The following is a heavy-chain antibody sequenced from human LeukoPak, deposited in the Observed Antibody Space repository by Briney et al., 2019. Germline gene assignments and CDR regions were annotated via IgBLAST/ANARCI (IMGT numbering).Heavy chain of an antibody. V-gene: IGHV1-2*02. J-gene: IGHJ5*02. CDR3: ARDQENNWFDP. CDR2: INPDSGGT. CDR1: GYSFKDYY. Sequence: ASVKVSCKASGYSFKDYYIHWVRQAPGQGLEWMGWINPDSGGTNYAQKFQGRLTMTRGPSITTAYMELTRLTSDDTAVYYCARDQENNWFDPWGQGTLVTVSS.